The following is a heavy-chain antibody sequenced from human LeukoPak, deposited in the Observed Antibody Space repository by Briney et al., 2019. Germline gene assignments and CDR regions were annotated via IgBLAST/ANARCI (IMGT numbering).Heavy chain of an antibody. CDR3: ARELYDSSGYYYDAFDI. D-gene: IGHD3-22*01. CDR1: GFTVSSNY. V-gene: IGHV3-53*01. CDR2: IYSGGST. J-gene: IGHJ3*02. Sequence: GGSLRLYCAATGFTVSSNYMSWVRQAAGKGLEWVSVIYSGGSTYYADSVKGRFTISRDNSKNTLYLQMNSLRAEDTAVYYCARELYDSSGYYYDAFDIWGQGTMVTVSS.